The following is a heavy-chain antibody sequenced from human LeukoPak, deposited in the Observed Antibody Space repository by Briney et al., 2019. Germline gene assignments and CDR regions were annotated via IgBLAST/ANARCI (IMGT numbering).Heavy chain of an antibody. CDR1: GFTFSTYG. CDR3: AKDHVTWGNRYFDH. D-gene: IGHD3-16*01. CDR2: IGHDGTKI. Sequence: PGGSLRLSCAASGFTFSTYGMHWVRQAPGKGLEWVAFIGHDGTKIYYADSVQGRFTISRDNSKNTLYLEMNSLSGEGTALYYCAKDHVTWGNRYFDHWGQGTLGTVSS. V-gene: IGHV3-30*02. J-gene: IGHJ4*02.